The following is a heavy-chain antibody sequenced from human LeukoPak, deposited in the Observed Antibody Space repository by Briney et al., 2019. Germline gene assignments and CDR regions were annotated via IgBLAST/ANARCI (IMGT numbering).Heavy chain of an antibody. Sequence: ASVKVSCKASGYTFTGYYMHWVRQAPGQGLEWMGWINPNSGGTNYAQKFQGRVTMTRDTSISTAYMELSRLRSDDTAVYYCARVSGTGYSSGWYPYWGHGTLVTVSS. V-gene: IGHV1-2*02. D-gene: IGHD6-19*01. CDR2: INPNSGGT. CDR1: GYTFTGYY. J-gene: IGHJ4*01. CDR3: ARVSGTGYSSGWYPY.